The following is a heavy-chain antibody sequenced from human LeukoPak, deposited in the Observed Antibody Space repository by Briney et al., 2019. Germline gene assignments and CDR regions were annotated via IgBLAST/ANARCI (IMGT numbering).Heavy chain of an antibody. Sequence: PSETLSLTCTVSGGSISSYYWSWIRQPPGKGLEWIGYIYYSGSTNYNPSLKSRVTISVDTSENQFSLKLSSVTAADTAVYYCARVWQQWRTFDYWGQGTLVTVSS. CDR2: IYYSGST. CDR1: GGSISSYY. CDR3: ARVWQQWRTFDY. J-gene: IGHJ4*02. V-gene: IGHV4-59*12. D-gene: IGHD6-19*01.